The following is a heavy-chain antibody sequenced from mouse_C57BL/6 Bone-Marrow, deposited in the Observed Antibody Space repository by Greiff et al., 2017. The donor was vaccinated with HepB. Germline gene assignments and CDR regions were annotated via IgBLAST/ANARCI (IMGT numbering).Heavy chain of an antibody. J-gene: IGHJ1*03. V-gene: IGHV5-17*01. CDR1: GFTFSDYG. CDR3: ARLYSNHWYFDV. Sequence: EVKLVESGGGLVKPGGSLKLSCAASGFTFSDYGMHWVRQAPEKGLEWVAYISSGSSTIYYADTVKGRFTISRYNVKNTLFLQMTRLRSEDTAMYYRARLYSNHWYFDVWGTGTTVTVSS. CDR2: ISSGSSTI. D-gene: IGHD2-5*01.